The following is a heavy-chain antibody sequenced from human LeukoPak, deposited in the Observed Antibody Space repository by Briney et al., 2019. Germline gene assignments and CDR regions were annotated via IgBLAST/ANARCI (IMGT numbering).Heavy chain of an antibody. J-gene: IGHJ5*02. Sequence: GGSLRLSCAASGFTFSDYYMSWIRQAPGKGLEWVSYISSSGSTIYYADSVKGRFTISRDNAKNSLYLQMNRLRAEDTAVYYCARENAAAAGSWFDPWGQGTLVTVSS. CDR1: GFTFSDYY. D-gene: IGHD6-13*01. CDR2: ISSSGSTI. V-gene: IGHV3-11*01. CDR3: ARENAAAAGSWFDP.